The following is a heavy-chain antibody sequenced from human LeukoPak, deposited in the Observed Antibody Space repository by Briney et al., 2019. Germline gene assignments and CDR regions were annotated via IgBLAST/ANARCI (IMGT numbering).Heavy chain of an antibody. V-gene: IGHV3-23*01. Sequence: PGGSLRLSCAASGFTFSSYAMSWVRQAPGKGLDWVSAISGSGSSTYYADSVKGRFTISRDNSKNTLYLQMNSLRAEDTAVYYCAKDMLNDGLLYYFDYWGQGTLVTVSS. J-gene: IGHJ4*02. D-gene: IGHD1-1*01. CDR2: ISGSGSST. CDR3: AKDMLNDGLLYYFDY. CDR1: GFTFSSYA.